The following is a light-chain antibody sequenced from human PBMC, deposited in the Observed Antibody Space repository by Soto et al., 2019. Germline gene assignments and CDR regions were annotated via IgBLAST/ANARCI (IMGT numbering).Light chain of an antibody. CDR2: EGS. J-gene: IGLJ1*01. V-gene: IGLV2-23*03. CDR3: CSYAGSSTFV. CDR1: SSDVGSYNL. Sequence: QYALTQPASVSGSPGQSTTISCTGTSSDVGSYNLVSWYQQHPGKAPKLMIYEGSKRPSGVSNRFSGSKSGNTASLTISGLQAEDEADYYCCSYAGSSTFVFGTGT.